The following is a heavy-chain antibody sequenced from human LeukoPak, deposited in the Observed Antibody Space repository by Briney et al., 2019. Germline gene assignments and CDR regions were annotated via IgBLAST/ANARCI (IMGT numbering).Heavy chain of an antibody. V-gene: IGHV3-7*05. CDR2: IKQDGSDK. CDR1: GFTFSSYW. D-gene: IGHD6-13*01. J-gene: IGHJ5*02. Sequence: GGSLRLSCAASGFTFSSYWMTWVRQAPGKGLEWVANIKQDGSDKYYVDSVKGRFTISRDNAKNSLYLQMNSLRAEDTAVYYCARDRLATAGNNWFDPRGQGTLVTVSS. CDR3: ARDRLATAGNNWFDP.